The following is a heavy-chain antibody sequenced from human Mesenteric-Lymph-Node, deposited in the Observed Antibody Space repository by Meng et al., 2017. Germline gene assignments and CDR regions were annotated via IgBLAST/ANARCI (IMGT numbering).Heavy chain of an antibody. Sequence: GGSLRLSCAASGFTFSDYYMSWIRQAPGKGLEWVSYISSSGSTIYYADSVKGRFTISRDNAKNSLYLQMNSLRAEDTAVYYCARVRSLSGATTYYYYGMDVWGQGTTVTVSS. CDR2: ISSSGSTI. J-gene: IGHJ6*02. V-gene: IGHV3-11*04. D-gene: IGHD1-26*01. CDR3: ARVRSLSGATTYYYYGMDV. CDR1: GFTFSDYY.